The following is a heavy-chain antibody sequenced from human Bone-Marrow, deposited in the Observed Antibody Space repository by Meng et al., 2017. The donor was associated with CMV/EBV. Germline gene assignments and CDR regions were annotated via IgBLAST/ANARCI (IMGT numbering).Heavy chain of an antibody. CDR3: TTLVGATPL. J-gene: IGHJ4*02. V-gene: IGHV3-15*01. D-gene: IGHD1-26*01. CDR1: GFTFSSYW. CDR2: IKSKTDGGTT. Sequence: GGSLRLSCAASGFTFSSYWMSWVRQAPGKGLEWVGRIKSKTDGGTTDYAAPVKGRFTITRDDSKNTLYLQINSLKTEDTAFYYCTTLVGATPLWGQGTLVTVSS.